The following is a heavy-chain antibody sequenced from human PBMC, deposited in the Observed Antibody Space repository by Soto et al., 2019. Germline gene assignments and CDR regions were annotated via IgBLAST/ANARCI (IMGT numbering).Heavy chain of an antibody. J-gene: IGHJ4*02. V-gene: IGHV3-74*01. CDR1: GFTFSSYW. CDR3: ARGKLVVPAAILSQEFDY. Sequence: XESLLLSCAASGFTFSSYWMHWVRQAPGKGLVWVSRINSDGSSTSYADSVKGRSTISRDNAKNTLYLQMNSLRAEDTAVYYCARGKLVVPAAILSQEFDYWGQGTLVTVSS. CDR2: INSDGSST. D-gene: IGHD2-2*02.